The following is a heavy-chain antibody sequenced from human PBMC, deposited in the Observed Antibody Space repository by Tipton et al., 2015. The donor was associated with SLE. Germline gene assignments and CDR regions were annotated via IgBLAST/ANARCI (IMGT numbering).Heavy chain of an antibody. CDR1: GGSISSYY. D-gene: IGHD6-6*01. V-gene: IGHV4-59*12. Sequence: GLVKPSETLSLTCTVSGGSISSYYWSWIRQPPGKGLEWIGYIYYSGSTNYNPSLKSRVTISVDTSKNQFSLQLNSVTPEDTAVYYCAREQQLAGDYYYYMDVWGKGTTVTVSS. J-gene: IGHJ6*03. CDR2: IYYSGST. CDR3: AREQQLAGDYYYYMDV.